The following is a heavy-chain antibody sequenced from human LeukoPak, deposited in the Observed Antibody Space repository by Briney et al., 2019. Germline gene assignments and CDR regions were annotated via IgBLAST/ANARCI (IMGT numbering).Heavy chain of an antibody. CDR3: ARDSTDAARRYNWFDP. D-gene: IGHD6-6*01. CDR2: IYSYGST. Sequence: GGSLRLSCAASGFTVSDNYMSWVRQAPGKGLEWVSVIYSYGSTYCADSVKGRFIISRDNSKNTLYLQMNSLRAEDTAVYYCARDSTDAARRYNWFDPWGQGTLVTVSS. V-gene: IGHV3-66*01. CDR1: GFTVSDNY. J-gene: IGHJ5*02.